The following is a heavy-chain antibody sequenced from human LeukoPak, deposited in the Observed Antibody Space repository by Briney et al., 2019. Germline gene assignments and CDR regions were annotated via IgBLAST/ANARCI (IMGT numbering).Heavy chain of an antibody. V-gene: IGHV3-23*01. D-gene: IGHD3-22*01. CDR1: GFTFSAYA. Sequence: GGSLRLPCAGSGFTFSAYAMIWVRQVPGKGLEWVSAVGGRGTNTFYADSVKGRFTISRDNSKNTLYLQMNSLRAEDTAVYYCAKDRLQVTMIVVVIEPAWGQGTLVTVSS. CDR2: VGGRGTNT. CDR3: AKDRLQVTMIVVVIEPA. J-gene: IGHJ5*02.